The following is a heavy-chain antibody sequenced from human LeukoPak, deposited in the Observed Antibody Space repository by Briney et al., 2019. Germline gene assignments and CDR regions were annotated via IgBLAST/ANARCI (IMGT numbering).Heavy chain of an antibody. V-gene: IGHV4-59*08. Sequence: SETLSLTCTVSGGSISSYYWSWIRQPPGKGLEWIGYIYYSGSTNYNPSLKSRVTISVDTSKNQFSLKLSSVTAADTAVYYCARHARSCWSPPFDYWGQGTLVTVSS. CDR1: GGSISSYY. D-gene: IGHD6-19*01. J-gene: IGHJ4*02. CDR3: ARHARSCWSPPFDY. CDR2: IYYSGST.